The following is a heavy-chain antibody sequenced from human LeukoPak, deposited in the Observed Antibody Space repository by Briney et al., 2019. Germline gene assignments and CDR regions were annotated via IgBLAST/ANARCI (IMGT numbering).Heavy chain of an antibody. Sequence: ASVKVSCKAAGYTFTAYFIHWVRQAPGQGLEWMGRINPNSGDTNYAQKFQGRVTITRDTSASTAYMELSSLRSDDTAVYYCARDCSGGPPGWFDPWGQGTLVTVST. CDR2: INPNSGDT. V-gene: IGHV1-2*06. D-gene: IGHD2-15*01. J-gene: IGHJ5*02. CDR3: ARDCSGGPPGWFDP. CDR1: GYTFTAYF.